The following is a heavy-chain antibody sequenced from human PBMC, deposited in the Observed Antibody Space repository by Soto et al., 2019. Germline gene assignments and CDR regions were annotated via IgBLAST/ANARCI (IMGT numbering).Heavy chain of an antibody. CDR3: ARPSGLLGQYSALVDY. D-gene: IGHD6-6*01. Sequence: SVKVSCKASGGTFSNSAIAWVHQAPGQGLEWLGMIIPIFTTTNYAQKFKDRLTISADGSASTAYMELSGLKSEDTAVYFCARPSGLLGQYSALVDYWGQGXLVTVYS. CDR1: GGTFSNSA. CDR2: IIPIFTTT. V-gene: IGHV1-69*13. J-gene: IGHJ4*02.